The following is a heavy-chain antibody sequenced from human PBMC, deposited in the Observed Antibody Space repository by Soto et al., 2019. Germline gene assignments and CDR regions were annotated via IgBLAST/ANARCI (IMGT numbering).Heavy chain of an antibody. CDR3: ARELGTSWSPYYYYYSMDV. Sequence: SQTLSLTCAISGGSVSSNNAAWTWIRQSTWRNREWLGRTYYRTTWNDDYAVSLKGRITINPDTSMNQFSLQLNSVTPEDTAVYYCARELGTSWSPYYYYYSMDVWGQGTTVTVSS. D-gene: IGHD6-13*01. V-gene: IGHV6-1*01. J-gene: IGHJ6*03. CDR2: TYYRTTWND. CDR1: GGSVSSNNAA.